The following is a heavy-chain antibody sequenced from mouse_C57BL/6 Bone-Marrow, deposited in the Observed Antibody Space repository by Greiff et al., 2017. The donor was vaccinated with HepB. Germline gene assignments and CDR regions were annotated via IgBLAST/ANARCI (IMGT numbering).Heavy chain of an antibody. CDR2: INPNNGGT. Sequence: EVQLQQSGPEMVKPGASVKIPCKASGYTFTDYNMDWVKQSHGTSLEWIGDINPNNGGTIYNQKFKGKATLTVDKSSSTAYMELRSLTSEDTAVYYCERYDGSSYHWYFDVWGTGTTVTVSS. J-gene: IGHJ1*03. CDR3: ERYDGSSYHWYFDV. V-gene: IGHV1-18*01. CDR1: GYTFTDYN. D-gene: IGHD1-1*01.